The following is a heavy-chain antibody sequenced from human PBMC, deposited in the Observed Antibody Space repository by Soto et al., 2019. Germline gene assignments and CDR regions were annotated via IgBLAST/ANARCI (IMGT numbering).Heavy chain of an antibody. CDR1: GFTFSSYW. J-gene: IGHJ4*02. CDR2: INNDGSGT. Sequence: QPGGSLRLSCAASGFTFSSYWMHWVRQAPGKGLVWVSRINNDGSGTTYADSVKGRFTISRDNAQNTLYLQMNSLRAEDTAAYYCVRDWRAMVNWGQGTLVTVS. D-gene: IGHD5-18*01. V-gene: IGHV3-74*01. CDR3: VRDWRAMVN.